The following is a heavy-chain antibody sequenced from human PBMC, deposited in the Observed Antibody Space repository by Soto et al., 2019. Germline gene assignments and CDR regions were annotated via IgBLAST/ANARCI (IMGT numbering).Heavy chain of an antibody. J-gene: IGHJ4*02. CDR2: IYYSGST. CDR1: GGSISSYY. Sequence: TSETLSLTCTVSGGSISSYYWSWIRQPPGKGLEWIGYIYYSGSTNYNPSLKSRVTISVDTSKNQFSLKLSSVTAADTAVYYCARVHYDSSGYYLLDYWGQGTLVTVSS. V-gene: IGHV4-59*01. CDR3: ARVHYDSSGYYLLDY. D-gene: IGHD3-22*01.